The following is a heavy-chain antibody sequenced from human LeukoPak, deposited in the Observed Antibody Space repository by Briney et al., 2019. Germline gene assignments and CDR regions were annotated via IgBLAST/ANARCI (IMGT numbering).Heavy chain of an antibody. CDR2: IGAYNGNT. J-gene: IGHJ4*02. CDR3: ARDKTLSSGWSRASGY. Sequence: ASVKVSCKASGYTFTSYGISWVRQAPGQWLEWMGWIGAYNGNTNYAQKLQGRVTMTTDTSTSTAYMELRSLRSDDTAVYYCARDKTLSSGWSRASGYWGQGTLVTVSS. CDR1: GYTFTSYG. V-gene: IGHV1-18*01. D-gene: IGHD6-19*01.